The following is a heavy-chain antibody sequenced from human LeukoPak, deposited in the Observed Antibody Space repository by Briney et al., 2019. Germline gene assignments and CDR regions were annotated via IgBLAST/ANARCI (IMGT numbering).Heavy chain of an antibody. CDR1: GFTFSSYA. CDR3: ARDGGGTSFGNYYGMDV. V-gene: IGHV3-30-3*01. D-gene: IGHD2-21*01. CDR2: ISYDRSNK. Sequence: GRSLRLSCAASGFTFSSYAMHWVRQAPGKGLEWVAVISYDRSNKYYADSVKGRFTISRDNSKNTLYLQMNSLRAEDTAVYYCARDGGGTSFGNYYGMDVWGQGTTVTVSS. J-gene: IGHJ6*02.